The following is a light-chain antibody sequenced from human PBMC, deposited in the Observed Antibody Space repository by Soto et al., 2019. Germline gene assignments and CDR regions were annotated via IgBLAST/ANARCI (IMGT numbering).Light chain of an antibody. Sequence: QSVLTQPPSVSAAPGQTVTISCSGSSSNIGNNYVSWYQQLPGTAPKLLIYDNNKRPSGIPDRFSGSKSGTSATLGITGLQTGDEADYYGGTWDSSLSAGYVFGTGTKLTVL. CDR2: DNN. CDR1: SSNIGNNY. V-gene: IGLV1-51*01. J-gene: IGLJ1*01. CDR3: GTWDSSLSAGYV.